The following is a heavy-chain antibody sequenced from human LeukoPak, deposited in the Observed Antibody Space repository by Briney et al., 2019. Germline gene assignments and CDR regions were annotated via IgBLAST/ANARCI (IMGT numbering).Heavy chain of an antibody. CDR1: GGSISSYY. CDR3: ARQSQLLSDAFDI. J-gene: IGHJ3*02. Sequence: PSETLSLTCTVSGGSISSYYWSWIRQPPGKGLEWIGYIYYSGSANYNPSLKSRVTISVDTSKNQFSLKLSSVTAADTAVYYCARQSQLLSDAFDIWGQGTMVTVSS. V-gene: IGHV4-59*08. D-gene: IGHD3-10*01. CDR2: IYYSGSA.